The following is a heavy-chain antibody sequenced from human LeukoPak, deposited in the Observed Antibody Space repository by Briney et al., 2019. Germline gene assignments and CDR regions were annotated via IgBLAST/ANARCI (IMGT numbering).Heavy chain of an antibody. D-gene: IGHD3-10*01. Sequence: SETLSLTCTVSGGSISSYYWSWIRQPPGKGLEWIGYIYYSGSTNYNPSLKSRVTISVDTSKNQFSLKLSSVTAADTAVYYCARRRNYYGSVYAFDIWGQGTMVTVPS. CDR3: ARRRNYYGSVYAFDI. V-gene: IGHV4-59*08. CDR2: IYYSGST. J-gene: IGHJ3*02. CDR1: GGSISSYY.